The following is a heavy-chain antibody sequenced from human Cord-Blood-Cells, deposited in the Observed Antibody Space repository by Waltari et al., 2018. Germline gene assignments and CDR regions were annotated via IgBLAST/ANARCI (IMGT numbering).Heavy chain of an antibody. D-gene: IGHD6-6*01. J-gene: IGHJ4*02. CDR3: ARHRMSSSSLGY. V-gene: IGHV4-59*08. Sequence: QVQLQESGPGLVKPSETLSLTCTASGGSISSYYWSWIRQSPGKGLEWIGYIYYSGSTNYNPSLKSRVTISVDTSKNQFSLKLSSVTAADTAVYYCARHRMSSSSLGYWGQGTLVTVSS. CDR1: GGSISSYY. CDR2: IYYSGST.